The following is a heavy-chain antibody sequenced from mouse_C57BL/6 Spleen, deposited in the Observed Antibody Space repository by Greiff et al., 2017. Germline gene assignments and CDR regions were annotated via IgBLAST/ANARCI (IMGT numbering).Heavy chain of an antibody. J-gene: IGHJ3*01. V-gene: IGHV1-85*01. CDR3: AHYYGSSSFAY. Sequence: QVQLQQSGPELVKPGASVKLSCKASGYTFTSYDINWVKQRPGQGLEWIGWIYPRDGSTKYNEKFKGKATLTVDTSSSTAYMELHSLTSEDSAVYFCAHYYGSSSFAYWGQWTLVTVSA. D-gene: IGHD1-1*01. CDR1: GYTFTSYD. CDR2: IYPRDGST.